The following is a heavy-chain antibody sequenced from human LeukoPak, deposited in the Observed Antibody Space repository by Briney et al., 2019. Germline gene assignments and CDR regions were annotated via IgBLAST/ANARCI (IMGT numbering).Heavy chain of an antibody. J-gene: IGHJ4*02. Sequence: SETLSLTCAVYGGSFSGYYRSWIRQPPGKGLEWIGEINHSGSTNYNPSLKSRVTISVDTSKNQFSLKLSSVTAADTAVYYCARITVTADYWGQGTLVTVSS. D-gene: IGHD4-11*01. CDR3: ARITVTADY. CDR1: GGSFSGYY. CDR2: INHSGST. V-gene: IGHV4-34*01.